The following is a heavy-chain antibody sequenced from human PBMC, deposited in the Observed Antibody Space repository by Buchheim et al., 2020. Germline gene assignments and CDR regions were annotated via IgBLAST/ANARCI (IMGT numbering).Heavy chain of an antibody. D-gene: IGHD3-16*01. V-gene: IGHV4-34*01. J-gene: IGHJ4*02. Sequence: QVQLQQWGAGLLKPSETLSPTCAVYGGSFSGYYWSWIRQPPGKGLEWSGEINDSGSTNYNPSLKSRVTISVDTSKNQFSLKLSSVTAADTALYYCASLPRWLLLITYDYWGQGTL. CDR2: INDSGST. CDR3: ASLPRWLLLITYDY. CDR1: GGSFSGYY.